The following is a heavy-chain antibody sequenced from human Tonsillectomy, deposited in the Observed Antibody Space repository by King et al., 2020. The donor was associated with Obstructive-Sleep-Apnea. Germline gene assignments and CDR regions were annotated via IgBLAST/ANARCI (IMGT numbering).Heavy chain of an antibody. D-gene: IGHD5-18*01. CDR1: GFTFSNYA. J-gene: IGHJ4*02. V-gene: IGHV3-30-3*01. Sequence: QLVQSGGGVVQPGRSLRLSCAASGFTFSNYAMHWVRQAPGKGLEWVAIISYDGSNKYNADSVKGRFTISRDDSKNTLYLQMNSLRAEDTAVYYCVRDHGYSYGYIDYYFDYWGQGTLVTVSS. CDR3: VRDHGYSYGYIDYYFDY. CDR2: ISYDGSNK.